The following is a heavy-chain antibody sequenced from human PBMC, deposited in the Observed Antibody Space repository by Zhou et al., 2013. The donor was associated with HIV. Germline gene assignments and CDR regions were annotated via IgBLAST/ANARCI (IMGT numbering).Heavy chain of an antibody. CDR3: ARERRTTVTTGWFDP. CDR1: GGTFSSYA. D-gene: IGHD4-17*01. Sequence: QVQLVQSGAEVKKPGSSVKVSCKASGGTFSSYAISWVRQAPGQGLEWMGGSIPIFGSANYAQKFQGRVTITADKSTSTAYMELTSLRFEDTAVYYCARERRTTVTTGWFDPWGQGTLVTVSS. CDR2: SIPIFGSA. V-gene: IGHV1-69*14. J-gene: IGHJ5*02.